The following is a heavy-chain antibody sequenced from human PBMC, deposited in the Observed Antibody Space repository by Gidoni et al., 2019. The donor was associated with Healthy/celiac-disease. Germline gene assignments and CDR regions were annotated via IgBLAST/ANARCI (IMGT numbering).Heavy chain of an antibody. V-gene: IGHV4-61*02. CDR1: GGSISRGSYY. J-gene: IGHJ4*02. Sequence: QVQLQESGPGLVKPSQTLSLTCTVSGGSISRGSYYWSWIRQPAGKGLEWIGRIYTSGSTNYNPSLKSRVTISVDTSKNQFSLKLSSVTAADTAVYYCARVSGTKEINYFDYWGQGTLVTVSS. CDR3: ARVSGTKEINYFDY. D-gene: IGHD1-7*01. CDR2: IYTSGST.